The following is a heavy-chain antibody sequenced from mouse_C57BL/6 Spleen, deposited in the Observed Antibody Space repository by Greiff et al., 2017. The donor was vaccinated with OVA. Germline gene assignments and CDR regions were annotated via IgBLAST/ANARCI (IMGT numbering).Heavy chain of an antibody. CDR1: GFSLTSYA. CDR2: IWTDGGT. D-gene: IGHD3-2*02. CDR3: ARTLSYWYFDV. Sequence: VKLMESGPGLVAPSQSLSITCTVSGFSLTSYAISWVRQPPGKGLEWLGVIWTDGGTNYNSALKSRLSISKDNSKSQVFLKMNSLQTDDTARYYCARTLSYWYFDVWGTGTTVTVSS. J-gene: IGHJ1*03. V-gene: IGHV2-9-1*01.